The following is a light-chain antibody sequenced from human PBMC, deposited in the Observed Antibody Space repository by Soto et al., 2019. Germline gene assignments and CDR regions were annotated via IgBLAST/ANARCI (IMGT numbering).Light chain of an antibody. J-gene: IGKJ2*01. CDR2: AAS. CDR1: QNISSF. CDR3: QQSYSTPAMYT. V-gene: IGKV1-39*01. Sequence: DIQLTQSPSSLSASVGDRVTITCRASQNISSFLNWYQQKPGKAPKLLIYAASRFQSGVPSRFSGSGTATACTLTISRLQPEDFATYYCQQSYSTPAMYTFGQGTKLEIK.